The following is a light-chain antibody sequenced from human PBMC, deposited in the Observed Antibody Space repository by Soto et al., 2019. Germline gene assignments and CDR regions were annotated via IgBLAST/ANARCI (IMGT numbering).Light chain of an antibody. J-gene: IGKJ1*01. CDR3: QKYGGSPRT. CDR2: GAS. CDR1: QSVSSS. Sequence: EIVLTQSPGTLSLSPGEGVTLSCRASQSVSSSLAWYQQKRGQSPRLLIYGASSRATGITDRFSGSGSGTDFTLTISRLEPEDFAVYYCQKYGGSPRTFGQGTKVDFK. V-gene: IGKV3-20*01.